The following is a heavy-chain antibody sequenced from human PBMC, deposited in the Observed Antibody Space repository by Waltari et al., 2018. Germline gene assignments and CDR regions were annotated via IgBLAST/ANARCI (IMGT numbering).Heavy chain of an antibody. Sequence: QVQLVQSGAEVTKPGASVKVSCKASAYRFTGHYLHWLRQAPGQGLEWMGRIIPDSGVTKYAQNFQGRVTMTRDTSTKTAYMELNSLTSDDTAVYYCARGRNDLSAFFDPWGQGTLVAVSS. CDR3: ARGRNDLSAFFDP. V-gene: IGHV1-2*06. CDR1: AYRFTGHY. D-gene: IGHD2-21*02. J-gene: IGHJ5*02. CDR2: IIPDSGVT.